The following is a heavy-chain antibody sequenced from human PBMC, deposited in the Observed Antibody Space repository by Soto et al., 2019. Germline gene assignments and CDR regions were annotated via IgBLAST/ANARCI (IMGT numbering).Heavy chain of an antibody. CDR1: GDSVSSNSAA. J-gene: IGHJ6*02. CDR2: TYYRSKWYN. D-gene: IGHD1-26*01. Sequence: QSQTLSLTCAISGDSVSSNSAAWNWIRQSPSRGLEWLGRTYYRSKWYNDYAVSVKSRITINPDTSKNQFSLQLNSVTPEDTAVYYCARTRLLRDPYYYYYGMDVWGQGTTVTVSS. V-gene: IGHV6-1*01. CDR3: ARTRLLRDPYYYYYGMDV.